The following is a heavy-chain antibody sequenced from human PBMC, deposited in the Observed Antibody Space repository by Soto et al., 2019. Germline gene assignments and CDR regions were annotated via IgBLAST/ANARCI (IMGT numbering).Heavy chain of an antibody. CDR3: ARWARGSGWSGFDY. CDR2: INHSGSN. J-gene: IGHJ4*02. V-gene: IGHV4-34*01. Sequence: SETLSLTCAVYGGSFSGYYWSWIRQPPGKGLEWIGEINHSGSNNYNPSLKSRVTISVDTSKNQFSLKLSSVTAADTAVYYCARWARGSGWSGFDYWGQGTLVTVSS. D-gene: IGHD6-19*01. CDR1: GGSFSGYY.